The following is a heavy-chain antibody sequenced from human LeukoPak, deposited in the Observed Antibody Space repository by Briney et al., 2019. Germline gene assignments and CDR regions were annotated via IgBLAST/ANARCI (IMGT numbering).Heavy chain of an antibody. Sequence: SETLSLTCAVYGGSFSGYYWSWIRQPPGKGLEWTGEINHSGNTKYNPSLKSRVTISVDTSKNQFSLKLSSVTAADTAVYYCARAADYHGSGSQLGYWGQGILVTVPS. CDR1: GGSFSGYY. V-gene: IGHV4-34*01. J-gene: IGHJ4*02. CDR2: INHSGNT. CDR3: ARAADYHGSGSQLGY. D-gene: IGHD3-10*01.